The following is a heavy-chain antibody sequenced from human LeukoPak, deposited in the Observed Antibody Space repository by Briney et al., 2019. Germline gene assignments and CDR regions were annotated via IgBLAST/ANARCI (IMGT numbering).Heavy chain of an antibody. CDR3: ARDFLAAGDY. CDR2: INSGSTNP. V-gene: IGHV3-21*01. CDR1: GFIFSSYT. D-gene: IGHD6-13*01. Sequence: GGSPRLSCEASGFIFSSYTMNWTRQAPGKGLEWVASINSGSTNPYYADSVKGRFTISRDDAKKSLYLQMTSLRVEDTSVYYCARDFLAAGDYWGQGTLVTVSS. J-gene: IGHJ4*02.